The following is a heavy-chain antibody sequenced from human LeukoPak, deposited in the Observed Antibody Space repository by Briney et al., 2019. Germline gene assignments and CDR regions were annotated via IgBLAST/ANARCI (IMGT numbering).Heavy chain of an antibody. Sequence: GGSLRLSCAASGFTFDDYAMHWVRQAPGKGLEWVSSISSSSSYIYYADSVKGRFTISRDNAKNSLYLQMNSLRAEDTAVYYCARLMVEYYDFWSGFTGKSFDYWGQGTLVTVSS. CDR2: ISSSSSYI. CDR1: GFTFDDYA. V-gene: IGHV3-21*01. CDR3: ARLMVEYYDFWSGFTGKSFDY. J-gene: IGHJ4*02. D-gene: IGHD3-3*01.